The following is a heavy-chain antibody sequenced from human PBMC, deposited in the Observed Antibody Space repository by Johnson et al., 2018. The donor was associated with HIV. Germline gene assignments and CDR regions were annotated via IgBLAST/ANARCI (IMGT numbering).Heavy chain of an antibody. CDR2: IGSSGSPI. J-gene: IGHJ3*02. CDR1: GFTVSSNH. CDR3: VRSPNWALVDI. V-gene: IGHV3-48*01. Sequence: VQLVESGGGLVQPGGSLRLSCAASGFTVSSNHMRWVRQAPGKGLEWISYIGSSGSPIYYADSVKGRFTISRDNSKNTLFLQMNSLTADDTAIYYCVRSPNWALVDIWGQGTMATVSS. D-gene: IGHD7-27*01.